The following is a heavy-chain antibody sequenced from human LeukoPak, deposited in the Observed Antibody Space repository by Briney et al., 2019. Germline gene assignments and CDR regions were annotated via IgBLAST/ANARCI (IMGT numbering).Heavy chain of an antibody. CDR1: AFIFSSYE. J-gene: IGHJ4*02. CDR2: IKASGSNI. D-gene: IGHD2-2*01. Sequence: PGGSLSLSCAASAFIFSSYEMNWVRQAPGKGLEWVSYIKASGSNINHADSVKGRFTISRDDAAHSLYLQINSLRAQDTAVCYCARSLLRGQCSITHCYALDYWGQGTLVTVSS. CDR3: ARSLLRGQCSITHCYALDY. V-gene: IGHV3-48*03.